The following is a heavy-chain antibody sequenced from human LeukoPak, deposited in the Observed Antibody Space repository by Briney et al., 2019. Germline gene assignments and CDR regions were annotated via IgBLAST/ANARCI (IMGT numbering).Heavy chain of an antibody. Sequence: GESLKISCKASGYNFATFWIAWVRQMPGKGLELMGIIYPGGSDTKYRSSFQGQVTISADKSISTAYLQWSNLKASDTAMYFCARRADVYSMAFDIWGQGTIVTVSS. CDR1: GYNFATFW. V-gene: IGHV5-51*01. CDR2: IYPGGSDT. D-gene: IGHD5-24*01. J-gene: IGHJ3*02. CDR3: ARRADVYSMAFDI.